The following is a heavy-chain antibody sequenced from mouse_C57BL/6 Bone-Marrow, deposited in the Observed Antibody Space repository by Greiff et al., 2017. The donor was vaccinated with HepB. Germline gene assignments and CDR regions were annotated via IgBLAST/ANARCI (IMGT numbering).Heavy chain of an antibody. Sequence: EVHLVESGPELVKPGASVKISCKASGYSFTGYYMNWVKQSPEKSLEWIGEINPSTGGTTYNQKFKAKATLTVDKSSSTAYMQLKSLTSEDSAVYYCAYSNYFDYWGQGTTLTVSS. CDR2: INPSTGGT. D-gene: IGHD2-5*01. V-gene: IGHV1-42*01. CDR1: GYSFTGYY. J-gene: IGHJ2*01. CDR3: AYSNYFDY.